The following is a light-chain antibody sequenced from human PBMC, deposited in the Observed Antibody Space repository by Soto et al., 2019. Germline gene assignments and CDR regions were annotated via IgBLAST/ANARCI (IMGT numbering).Light chain of an antibody. CDR2: QVT. J-gene: IGLJ3*02. V-gene: IGLV2-8*01. CDR1: SSDVGAYDF. CDR3: SSYVVSYNWV. Sequence: QSVLTQPPSASGSPGQSVTISCTGTSSDVGAYDFVSWFQLHPGKAPKLIIYQVTKRPSGVPYRFSGSKSGNTASLTVSGLQAEDEADYYCSSYVVSYNWVFGGGTKLTVL.